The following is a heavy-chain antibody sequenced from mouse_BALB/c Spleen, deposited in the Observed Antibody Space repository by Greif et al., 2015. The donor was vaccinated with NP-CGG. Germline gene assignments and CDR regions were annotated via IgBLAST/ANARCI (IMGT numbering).Heavy chain of an antibody. Sequence: QVQLQQSGSVLVRPGASVKLSCKASGYTFTSSWMHWAKQRPGQGLEWIGEIHPNSGNTNYNEKFKGKATLTVDTSSSTAYVDLSSLTSEDSAVYYCARGYYGPYAMDYWGQGTSVTVSS. CDR1: GYTFTSSW. CDR3: ARGYYGPYAMDY. CDR2: IHPNSGNT. V-gene: IGHV1S130*01. D-gene: IGHD1-2*01. J-gene: IGHJ4*01.